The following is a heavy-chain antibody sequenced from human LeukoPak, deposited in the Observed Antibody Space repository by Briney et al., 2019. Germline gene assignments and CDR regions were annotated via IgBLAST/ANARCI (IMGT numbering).Heavy chain of an antibody. CDR2: MNPNSGNT. D-gene: IGHD2-2*02. Sequence: ASVKVSCKASGYTFTSYDINWVRQATGQGLEWMGWMNPNSGNTGYAQKFQGRVTITRNTSISTAYMELSSLRSEDTAVYYCARVGLDCSSTSCHKYFQHWGQGTLVTVSS. CDR3: ARVGLDCSSTSCHKYFQH. CDR1: GYTFTSYD. J-gene: IGHJ1*01. V-gene: IGHV1-8*03.